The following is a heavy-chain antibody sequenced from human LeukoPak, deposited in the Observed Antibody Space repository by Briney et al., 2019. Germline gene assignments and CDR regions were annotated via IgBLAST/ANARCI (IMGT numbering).Heavy chain of an antibody. CDR2: IYYSGST. CDR3: ARQYDIFGYSGYDNFDY. CDR1: GGSISSSSYY. Sequence: PSETLSLTCTVSGGSISSSSYYWGWIRQPPGKGLEWIGSIYYSGSTYYNPSLKGRVTISVDTSKNQFSLKLSSVTAADTAVYYCARQYDIFGYSGYDNFDYWGQGTLVTVSS. J-gene: IGHJ4*02. V-gene: IGHV4-39*01. D-gene: IGHD5-12*01.